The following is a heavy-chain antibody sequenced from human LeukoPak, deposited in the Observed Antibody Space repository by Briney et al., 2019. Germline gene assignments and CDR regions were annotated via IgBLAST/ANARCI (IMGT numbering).Heavy chain of an antibody. V-gene: IGHV3-21*01. CDR2: ISISSSYI. Sequence: GGSLRLSCAASGFTFSRYSMNWVRQAPGKGLEWVSSISISSSYIYYADSVKGRFTMSRDNAKNSLYLQMNSLRAEDTAVYYCARDGHSSSGHSDYYYYMDVWGKGTTVTVSS. CDR1: GFTFSRYS. J-gene: IGHJ6*03. D-gene: IGHD6-6*01. CDR3: ARDGHSSSGHSDYYYYMDV.